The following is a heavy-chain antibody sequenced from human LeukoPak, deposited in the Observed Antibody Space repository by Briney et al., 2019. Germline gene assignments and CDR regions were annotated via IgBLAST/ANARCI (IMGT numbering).Heavy chain of an antibody. J-gene: IGHJ4*02. Sequence: PGRSLRLSCAASGFTFSGYGMHWVRQAPGKGLEWVAVIWYDGSNKYYADSVKGRFTISRDNSKNTLYLQMNSLRAEDTAVYYCAKNPRSRYYYDRTLDYWGQGTLVTVSS. D-gene: IGHD3-22*01. V-gene: IGHV3-33*06. CDR2: IWYDGSNK. CDR1: GFTFSGYG. CDR3: AKNPRSRYYYDRTLDY.